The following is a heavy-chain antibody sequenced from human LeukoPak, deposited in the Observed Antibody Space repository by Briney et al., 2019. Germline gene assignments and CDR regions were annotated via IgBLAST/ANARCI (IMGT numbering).Heavy chain of an antibody. Sequence: SVKVSCKASGGTFSSYAISWVRQAPGQGLEWMGRIIPIFGTANYAQELQGRVTITTDESTSTAYMELSSLRSEDTAVYYCAGGLEMATQGDQHWGQGTLVTVSS. CDR1: GGTFSSYA. CDR2: IIPIFGTA. J-gene: IGHJ1*01. CDR3: AGGLEMATQGDQH. D-gene: IGHD5-24*01. V-gene: IGHV1-69*05.